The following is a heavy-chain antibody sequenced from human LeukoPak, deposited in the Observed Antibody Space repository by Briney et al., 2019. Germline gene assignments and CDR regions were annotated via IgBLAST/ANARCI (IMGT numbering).Heavy chain of an antibody. V-gene: IGHV3-21*01. CDR3: ARVGVSATNTPAFDY. CDR2: ITAGSSYI. J-gene: IGHJ4*02. D-gene: IGHD2-15*01. Sequence: GGPLRLSCEVSGFDFTSYVMTWVRQAPGKGLEWVSSITAGSSYIDYTPSVEGRFTISRDNSKNSLFLHMNSLRAEDTALYYCARVGVSATNTPAFDYWGQGTLVTVSS. CDR1: GFDFTSYV.